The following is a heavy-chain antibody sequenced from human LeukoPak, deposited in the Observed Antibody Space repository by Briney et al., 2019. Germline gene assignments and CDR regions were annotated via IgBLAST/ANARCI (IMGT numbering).Heavy chain of an antibody. D-gene: IGHD1-20*01. CDR2: IYYSGST. Sequence: PSETLSLTCTVSGSSISSSNYYWGWIRQPPGKGLEWIGSIYYSGSTYYNPSLKSRVTISVDTSKNQFSLKLSSVTAADTAVYYCARHPHRNWNQRFDCWGQGTLVTVSS. CDR1: GSSISSSNYY. V-gene: IGHV4-39*01. CDR3: ARHPHRNWNQRFDC. J-gene: IGHJ4*02.